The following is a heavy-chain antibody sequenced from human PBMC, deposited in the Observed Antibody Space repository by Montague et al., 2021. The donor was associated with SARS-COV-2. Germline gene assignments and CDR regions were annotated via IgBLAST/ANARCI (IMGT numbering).Heavy chain of an antibody. CDR3: ARDDIVLQGVTKGMDV. D-gene: IGHD3-10*01. J-gene: IGHJ6*02. CDR2: MYYSGST. V-gene: IGHV4-39*07. Sequence: SETLSLTCTVSGGSISSSNYYWGWIPQPPGKGLEWIGNMYYSGSTYYNPSLKSRVTISIDTSKNQFSLKLSSMTAADTAVYYCARDDIVLQGVTKGMDVWGQGTTVTVSS. CDR1: GGSISSSNYY.